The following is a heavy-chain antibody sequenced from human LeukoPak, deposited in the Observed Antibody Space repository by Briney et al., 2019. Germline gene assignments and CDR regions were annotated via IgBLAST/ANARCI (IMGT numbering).Heavy chain of an antibody. CDR1: GYTFTSYG. J-gene: IGHJ4*02. V-gene: IGHV1-18*01. D-gene: IGHD3-9*01. CDR3: ARGITYYDILTGYYSVGVDY. Sequence: ASVKVSCKASGYTFTSYGISWVRQAPGQGLEWMGWISAYNGNTNYAQKLQGRVTMTTDTSTSTAYMELRSLRSDDTAVYYCARGITYYDILTGYYSVGVDYWGQGTLVTVSS. CDR2: ISAYNGNT.